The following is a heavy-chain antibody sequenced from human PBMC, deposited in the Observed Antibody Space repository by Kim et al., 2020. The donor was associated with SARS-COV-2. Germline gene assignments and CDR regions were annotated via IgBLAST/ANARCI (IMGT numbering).Heavy chain of an antibody. J-gene: IGHJ4*02. D-gene: IGHD2-15*01. CDR2: IYYSGST. CDR3: ARDNCSGGSCYGVDY. Sequence: SETLSLTCTVSGGSISSGGYYWSWIRQHPGKGLEWIGYIYYSGSTYDNPSLKSRVTISVDTSKNQFSLKLSSVTAADTAVYYCARDNCSGGSCYGVDYWGQGTLVTVSS. CDR1: GGSISSGGYY. V-gene: IGHV4-31*03.